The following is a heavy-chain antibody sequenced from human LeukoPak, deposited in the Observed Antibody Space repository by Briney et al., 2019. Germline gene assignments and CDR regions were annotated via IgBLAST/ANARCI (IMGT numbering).Heavy chain of an antibody. CDR2: IYYSGSS. CDR3: ARGRTYRSSSWFDP. Sequence: PSETLSLTCSVSGGSISSYYWSWIRQPPGKGLEWIGNIYYSGSSNYNPSLKSRVTISVDTSKNQFSLKLSSVTAADTAVYYCARGRTYRSSSWFDPWGQGTLVTVSS. J-gene: IGHJ5*02. V-gene: IGHV4-59*01. D-gene: IGHD6-6*01. CDR1: GGSISSYY.